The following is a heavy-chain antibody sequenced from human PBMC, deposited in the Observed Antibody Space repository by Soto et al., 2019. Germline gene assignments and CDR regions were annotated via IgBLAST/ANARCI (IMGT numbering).Heavy chain of an antibody. D-gene: IGHD3-16*01. CDR1: GFSLDTWGVG. CDR2: IYWDDDK. Sequence: QITLKESGPTLVRPTQTLTLTCTVSGFSLDTWGVGVGWIRQPPGKAPEWLALIYWDDDKRYSPSLKNRLTITKDTSNNQVVLTVTNMDPVDTVKYYCARALGSWGSYYFDHWGQGTLVTVSS. V-gene: IGHV2-5*02. J-gene: IGHJ4*02. CDR3: ARALGSWGSYYFDH.